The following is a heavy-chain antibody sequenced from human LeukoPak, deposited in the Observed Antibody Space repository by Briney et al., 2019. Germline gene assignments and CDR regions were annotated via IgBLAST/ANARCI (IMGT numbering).Heavy chain of an antibody. CDR3: ASMVTAAGTRPYYYYGMDV. Sequence: SETLSLTCTVSGGSISSSSYYWGWIRQPPGKGLEWIGSIYYSGSTYYNPSLKSRVTISVDTSKNQFSLKLSSVTAADTAVYYCASMVTAAGTRPYYYYGMDVWGQGTTVTVSS. CDR1: GGSISSSSYY. J-gene: IGHJ6*02. D-gene: IGHD6-13*01. CDR2: IYYSGST. V-gene: IGHV4-39*01.